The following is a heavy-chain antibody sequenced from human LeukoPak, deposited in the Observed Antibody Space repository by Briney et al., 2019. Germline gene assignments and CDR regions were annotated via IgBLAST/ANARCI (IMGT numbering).Heavy chain of an antibody. V-gene: IGHV3-23*01. CDR2: ISGSGGST. Sequence: GGSLRLSCAASGFTFSIYAMSWVRQAPGKGLEWVSTISGSGGSTFYADSVKGRFTISRDNSRNTLYLQMNSLRAEDTAVYYCARDFWSGYEESENFDYWGQGTLVTVSS. CDR1: GFTFSIYA. J-gene: IGHJ4*02. D-gene: IGHD3-3*01. CDR3: ARDFWSGYEESENFDY.